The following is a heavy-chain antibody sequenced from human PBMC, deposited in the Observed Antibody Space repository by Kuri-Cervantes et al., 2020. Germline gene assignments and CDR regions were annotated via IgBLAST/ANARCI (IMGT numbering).Heavy chain of an antibody. CDR3: AKDHGSSWNYYYFDY. D-gene: IGHD6-13*01. Sequence: GESLKISCVASGFTFSSYAMHWVRQAPGKGLEWVAVISYDGTNKYYADSVKGRFAISRDNSKNTVYLQMNSLRAEDTAVYYCAKDHGSSWNYYYFDYWGQGTLVTVSS. J-gene: IGHJ4*02. CDR1: GFTFSSYA. CDR2: ISYDGTNK. V-gene: IGHV3-30*09.